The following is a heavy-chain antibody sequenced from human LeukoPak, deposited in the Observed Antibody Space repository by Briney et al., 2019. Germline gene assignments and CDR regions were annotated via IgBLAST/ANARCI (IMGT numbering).Heavy chain of an antibody. Sequence: GGSLRLSCAASGFTFSSYAMSWVRQAPGKGLEWVSAISGSDGSTYYADSVKGRFTISRDNSKNTLYLQMNSLRAEDTAVYYCAKSLLTMVRGTRVLDYWGQGTLVTVSS. CDR2: ISGSDGST. D-gene: IGHD3-10*01. CDR1: GFTFSSYA. J-gene: IGHJ4*02. V-gene: IGHV3-23*01. CDR3: AKSLLTMVRGTRVLDY.